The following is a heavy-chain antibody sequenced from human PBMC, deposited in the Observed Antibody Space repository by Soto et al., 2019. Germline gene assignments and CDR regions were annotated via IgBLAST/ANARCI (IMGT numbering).Heavy chain of an antibody. Sequence: EVQLLESGGGLVQPGGSLRLSCAASGFTFSSYAMSWVRQAPGKGLEWVSAISGSGGSTYYADSVKGRFTISRDNSKNTLYLQMTSLRAEDTAVYYCANRAGYSSGWYYFDYWGQGTLVTVSS. CDR3: ANRAGYSSGWYYFDY. CDR2: ISGSGGST. V-gene: IGHV3-23*01. J-gene: IGHJ4*02. D-gene: IGHD6-19*01. CDR1: GFTFSSYA.